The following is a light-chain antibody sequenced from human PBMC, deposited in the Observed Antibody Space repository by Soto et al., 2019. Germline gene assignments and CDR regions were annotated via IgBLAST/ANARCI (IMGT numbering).Light chain of an antibody. CDR3: QQFHNLPLT. J-gene: IGKJ4*02. CDR1: QDISNY. V-gene: IGKV1-33*01. CDR2: LSS. Sequence: DLQMTQSPSSLSASVGDRVPITCQASQDISNYLNWYQQKPGKAPKLLIYLSSNLQTGVPSRFSGSGSGTYFTFSISSLQPEDIATYYCQQFHNLPLTFGGGTKVEIK.